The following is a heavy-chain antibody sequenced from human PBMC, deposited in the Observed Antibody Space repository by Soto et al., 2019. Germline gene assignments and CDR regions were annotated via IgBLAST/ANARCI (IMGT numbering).Heavy chain of an antibody. J-gene: IGHJ4*02. CDR1: GFTFSSVA. CDR3: AKGSLTPGY. V-gene: IGHV3-23*01. CDR2: ISGSGDST. Sequence: EVQLLESGGGLVQPGGSLRLSCAGSGFTFSSVAMTWVRQAPGKGLEWVSSISGSGDSTYYADSVKGRFTISRDNSKNTLYLQMNSLRAEYTAVDYCAKGSLTPGYWGQRTLVTVSA.